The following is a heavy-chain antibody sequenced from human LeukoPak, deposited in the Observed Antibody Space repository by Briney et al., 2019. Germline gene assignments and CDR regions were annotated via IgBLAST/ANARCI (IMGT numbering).Heavy chain of an antibody. Sequence: RAGGSLRLSCAASGFTFSSYSMNWVRQAPGKGLEWVSSISSSSSYIYYADSVKGRFTISRDNAKNSLYLQMNSLRAEDTAVYYCARELPSPYVGFAFDIWGQGTMVTVSS. CDR2: ISSSSSYI. CDR3: ARELPSPYVGFAFDI. V-gene: IGHV3-21*01. D-gene: IGHD1-26*01. CDR1: GFTFSSYS. J-gene: IGHJ3*02.